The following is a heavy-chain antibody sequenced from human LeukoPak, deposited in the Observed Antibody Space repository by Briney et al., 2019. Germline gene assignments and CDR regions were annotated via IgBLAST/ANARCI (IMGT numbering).Heavy chain of an antibody. CDR3: AKQSYSSAGGPY. V-gene: IGHV3-74*01. Sequence: GGSLRLSCAASGFTFSSYWMHWVRQAPGKGLVWVSRINSDGSSTSYADSVKGRFTISRDNAKNTLYLQMNSLRAEDTAVYYCAKQSYSSAGGPYWGQGTLVTVSS. D-gene: IGHD6-19*01. CDR2: INSDGSST. J-gene: IGHJ4*02. CDR1: GFTFSSYW.